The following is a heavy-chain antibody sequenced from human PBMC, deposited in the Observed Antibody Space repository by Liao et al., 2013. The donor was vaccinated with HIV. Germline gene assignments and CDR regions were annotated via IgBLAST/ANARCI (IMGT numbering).Heavy chain of an antibody. Sequence: QVQLQESGPGLVKPSQTLSLTCTVSGGSISSGNYYWSWIRQPAGKGLEWIGRIHSSGNINYNPSLKSRLTMSIDTSKNQFSLKLTSVTAADTAVYYCVRVDLSFYTILGLWGQGTLVTVSS. D-gene: IGHD3-9*01. CDR1: GGSISSGNYY. CDR3: VRVDLSFYTILGL. V-gene: IGHV4-61*02. J-gene: IGHJ4*02. CDR2: IHSSGNI.